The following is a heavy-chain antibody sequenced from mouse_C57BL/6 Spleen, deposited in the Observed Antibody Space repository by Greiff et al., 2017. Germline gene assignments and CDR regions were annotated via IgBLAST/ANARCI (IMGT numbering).Heavy chain of an antibody. V-gene: IGHV1-80*01. CDR1: GYAFSSYW. D-gene: IGHD3-2*02. CDR3: ARREAAQATFWFAD. CDR2: IYPGDGDT. Sequence: VQLQQSGAELVKPGASVKISCKASGYAFSSYWMNWVKQRPGKGLEWIGQIYPGDGDTNYNGKFKGKATLTADKSSSTAYMQLSSLTSEDSAVYFCARREAAQATFWFADWGQGTLVTVSA. J-gene: IGHJ3*01.